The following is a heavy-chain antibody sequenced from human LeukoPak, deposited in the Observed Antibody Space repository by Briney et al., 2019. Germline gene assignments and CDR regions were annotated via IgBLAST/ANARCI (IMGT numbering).Heavy chain of an antibody. CDR3: ARDVLRYFDW. D-gene: IGHD3-9*01. Sequence: SETLSLTCTVSGGSISSSSYYWGWIRQPPGKGLEWIGSIYYSGSTYYNPSLKSRVTISVDTSKNQFSLKLSSVTAADTAVYYCARDVLRYFDWWGQGTLVTVSS. V-gene: IGHV4-39*07. J-gene: IGHJ4*02. CDR1: GGSISSSSYY. CDR2: IYYSGST.